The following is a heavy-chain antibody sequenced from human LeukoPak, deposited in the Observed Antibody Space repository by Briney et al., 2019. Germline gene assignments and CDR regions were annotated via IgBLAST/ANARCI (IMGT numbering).Heavy chain of an antibody. CDR2: INPNSGGT. J-gene: IGHJ4*02. V-gene: IGHV1-2*02. CDR3: ASPIGSEAIDY. Sequence: ASVKVSCKASGYTFTTFGIYWVRQAPGQGLEWMGWINPNSGGTNYAQKFQGRVTMTRDTSISTAYMELSRLRSDDTAVYYCASPIGSEAIDYWGQGTLVTVSS. D-gene: IGHD3-10*01. CDR1: GYTFTTFG.